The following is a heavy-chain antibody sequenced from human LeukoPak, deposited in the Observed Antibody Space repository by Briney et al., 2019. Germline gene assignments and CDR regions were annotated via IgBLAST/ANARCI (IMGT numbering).Heavy chain of an antibody. D-gene: IGHD1-26*01. J-gene: IGHJ3*02. CDR1: EFSFKNYW. CDR2: ISGSGGST. Sequence: GGSLRLSCAASEFSFKNYWMSWVRQAPGKGLEWVSAISGSGGSTYYADSVKGRFTISRDNSKNTLYLQMNSLRAEDTAVCYCAKDRWELRAGAFDIWGQGTMVTVSS. V-gene: IGHV3-23*01. CDR3: AKDRWELRAGAFDI.